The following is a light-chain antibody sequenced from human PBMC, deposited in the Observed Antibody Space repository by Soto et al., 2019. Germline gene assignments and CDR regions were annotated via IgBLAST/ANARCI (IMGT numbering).Light chain of an antibody. CDR2: GAS. CDR3: QQYGSLSWT. V-gene: IGKV3-20*01. J-gene: IGKJ1*01. CDR1: QSISSS. Sequence: EIVMTQSPATLSVSPGERATLFCRASQSISSSLAWYQQKPGQAPRIIIFGASGRATGLPDRFSGSGSGTDFTLTISRLEPEDFAVYYCQQYGSLSWTFGQGTKVDIK.